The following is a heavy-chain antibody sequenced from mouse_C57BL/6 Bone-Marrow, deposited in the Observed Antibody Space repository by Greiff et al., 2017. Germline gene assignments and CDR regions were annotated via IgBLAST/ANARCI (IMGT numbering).Heavy chain of an antibody. Sequence: VQLQQSGAELVRPGASVKLSCTASGFNIKDDYMHWVKQRPEQGLEWIGWIDPENGDTQYASKFQGKATITADTSSNTAYLQLSSLTSEDTAVYYCTYYGSTNWYFDVWGTGTTVTVSS. CDR3: TYYGSTNWYFDV. CDR1: GFNIKDDY. J-gene: IGHJ1*03. D-gene: IGHD1-1*01. CDR2: IDPENGDT. V-gene: IGHV14-4*01.